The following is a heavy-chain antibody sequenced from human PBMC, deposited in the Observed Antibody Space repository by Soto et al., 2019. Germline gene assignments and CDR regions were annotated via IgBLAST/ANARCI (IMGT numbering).Heavy chain of an antibody. D-gene: IGHD2-2*01. Sequence: QVQLVQSGAEVKKPGSSVKVSCKASGGTFSSYAISWVRQAPGQGLEWMGGIIPIFGTANYAQKFQGRVTITADKSTSTAYMELSSLRSEDTAVYDCARDHLPAAIDRWFDPWVQGTLVTVSS. CDR1: GGTFSSYA. V-gene: IGHV1-69*06. J-gene: IGHJ5*02. CDR2: IIPIFGTA. CDR3: ARDHLPAAIDRWFDP.